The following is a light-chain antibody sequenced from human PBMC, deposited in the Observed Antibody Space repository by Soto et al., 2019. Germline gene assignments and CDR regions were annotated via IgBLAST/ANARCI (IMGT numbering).Light chain of an antibody. Sequence: QSALTQPASVSGSPGQSIIISCTGTSSDVGSYNFVSWYQQHPGKAPKLMIYEVSKRPSGVSNRFSGSKSGNTASLTICGLQPEDEADYYCCSYAGNSGVFGGGTKVTVL. V-gene: IGLV2-23*02. CDR3: CSYAGNSGV. CDR1: SSDVGSYNF. CDR2: EVS. J-gene: IGLJ3*02.